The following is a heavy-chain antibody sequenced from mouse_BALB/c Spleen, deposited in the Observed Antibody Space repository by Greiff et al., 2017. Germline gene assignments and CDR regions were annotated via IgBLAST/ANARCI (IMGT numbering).Heavy chain of an antibody. Sequence: DVKLVESGGGLVKPGGSLKLSCAASGFTFSSYAMSWVRQTPEKRLEWVASISSGGSTYYPDSVKGRFTISRDNARNILYLQMSSLRSEDTAMYYCARGYYGYYAMDYWGQGTSVTVSS. D-gene: IGHD1-2*01. V-gene: IGHV5-6-5*01. CDR2: ISSGGST. CDR1: GFTFSSYA. CDR3: ARGYYGYYAMDY. J-gene: IGHJ4*01.